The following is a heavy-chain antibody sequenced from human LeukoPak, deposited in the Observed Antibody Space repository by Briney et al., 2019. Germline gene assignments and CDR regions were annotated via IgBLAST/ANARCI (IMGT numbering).Heavy chain of an antibody. V-gene: IGHV4-31*03. Sequence: PSETLSLTCTVSGGSISSGGYYWSWIRQHPGKGLEWIGYIYYSGSTYYNPSLKSRVTISVDTSKNQFSLKLSSVTAADTAVYYCARGRYCSSTSCYGRYYYYYGMDVWGQGTTVTVSS. J-gene: IGHJ6*02. D-gene: IGHD2-2*01. CDR1: GGSISSGGYY. CDR3: ARGRYCSSTSCYGRYYYYYGMDV. CDR2: IYYSGST.